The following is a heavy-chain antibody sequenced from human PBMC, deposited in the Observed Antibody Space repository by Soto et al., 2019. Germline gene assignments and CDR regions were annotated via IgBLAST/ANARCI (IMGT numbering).Heavy chain of an antibody. J-gene: IGHJ4*02. CDR1: GFTLSSYS. V-gene: IGHV3-21*01. CDR2: ISFSSSDI. D-gene: IGHD3-16*01. Sequence: EVQLVESGGGLVKPGGSLRLSCGASGFTLSSYSMNWVRQAPGKGLEWVSFISFSSSDIYYADSVKGRFTISRDNAKNSLYLQMNSLRAEDTAVYYCARGDLWGYGPSDYWGQGTLVTVSS. CDR3: ARGDLWGYGPSDY.